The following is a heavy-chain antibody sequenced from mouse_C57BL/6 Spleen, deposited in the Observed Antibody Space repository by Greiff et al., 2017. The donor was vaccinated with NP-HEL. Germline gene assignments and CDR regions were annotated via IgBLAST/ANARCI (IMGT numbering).Heavy chain of an antibody. CDR3: ARRDWDDAMDY. D-gene: IGHD4-1*01. CDR2: ISNGGGST. J-gene: IGHJ4*01. V-gene: IGHV5-12*01. CDR1: GFTFSDYY. Sequence: EVQVVESGGGLVQPGGSLKLSCAASGFTFSDYYMYWVRQTPEKRLEWVAYISNGGGSTYYPDTVKGRFTISRDNAKNTLYLQMSRLKSEDTAMYYCARRDWDDAMDYWGQGTSVTVSS.